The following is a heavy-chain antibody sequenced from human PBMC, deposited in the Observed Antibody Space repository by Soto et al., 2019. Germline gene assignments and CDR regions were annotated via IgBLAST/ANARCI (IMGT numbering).Heavy chain of an antibody. J-gene: IGHJ5*02. D-gene: IGHD3-3*01. Sequence: GASVKVSCKASGYTFASYDINWVRQATGQGLEWMGWMNPNSGNTGYAQKFQGRVTMTRNTSISTAYMELSSLRSDDTAVYYCARAPYDFWSGYYYNWFDPWGQGTLVTVSS. CDR1: GYTFASYD. CDR2: MNPNSGNT. V-gene: IGHV1-8*01. CDR3: ARAPYDFWSGYYYNWFDP.